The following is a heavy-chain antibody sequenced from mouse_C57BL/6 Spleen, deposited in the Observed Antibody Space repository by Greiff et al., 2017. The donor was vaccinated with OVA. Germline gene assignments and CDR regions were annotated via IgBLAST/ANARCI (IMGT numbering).Heavy chain of an antibody. J-gene: IGHJ3*01. D-gene: IGHD1-1*02. CDR2: IYPGDGDT. Sequence: VQLQQSGPELVKPGASVKISCKASGYAFSSSWMNWVKQRPGKGLEWIGRIYPGDGDTNYNGKFKGKATLTADKSSSTAYMQLSSLTSEDSAVYFCARSYGLTGGFAYWGQGTLVTVSA. CDR1: GYAFSSSW. CDR3: ARSYGLTGGFAY. V-gene: IGHV1-82*01.